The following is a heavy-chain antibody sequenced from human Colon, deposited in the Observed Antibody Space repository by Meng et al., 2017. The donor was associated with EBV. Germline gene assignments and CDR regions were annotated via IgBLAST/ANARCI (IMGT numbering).Heavy chain of an antibody. CDR3: ARRGAAPYNHYDRSGYENYYDY. D-gene: IGHD3-22*01. Sequence: QVHVEVPGPGLVKAQRTLALTCTVSGGSVSSGTYYWSWIRQPPGKGLEWIGYIYYTGSTNYNSSLKSRVTISVDTSKNQFSLKLSSVTAADTAVYYCARRGAAPYNHYDRSGYENYYDYWGQGTLVTVSS. V-gene: IGHV4-61*01. CDR1: GGSVSSGTYY. J-gene: IGHJ4*02. CDR2: IYYTGST.